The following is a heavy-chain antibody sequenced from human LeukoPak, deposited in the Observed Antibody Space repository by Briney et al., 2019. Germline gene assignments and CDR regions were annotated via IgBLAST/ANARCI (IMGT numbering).Heavy chain of an antibody. CDR2: IYPADSTA. Sequence: PGESLKISCKASGYSFTTYWIGWVRQMPGKGLEWVGIIYPADSTAHYSPSFQGRVTISVDKSINTAYLQWSRLKASDTAMYYCARQVFSVVVITYDAFDIWGQGTMVTVSS. D-gene: IGHD3-22*01. CDR1: GYSFTTYW. J-gene: IGHJ3*02. CDR3: ARQVFSVVVITYDAFDI. V-gene: IGHV5-51*01.